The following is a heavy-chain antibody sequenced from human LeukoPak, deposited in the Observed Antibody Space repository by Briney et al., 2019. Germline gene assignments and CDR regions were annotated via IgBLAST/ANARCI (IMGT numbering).Heavy chain of an antibody. D-gene: IGHD4-17*01. Sequence: MGIINPSGRTTNYPQKFQGRVTMTRDTSTSTVYMELSSLRSEDTAVYYCARDGGTVTSLDYWGQGTLVTVSS. CDR3: ARDGGTVTSLDY. J-gene: IGHJ4*02. V-gene: IGHV1-46*01. CDR2: INPSGRTT.